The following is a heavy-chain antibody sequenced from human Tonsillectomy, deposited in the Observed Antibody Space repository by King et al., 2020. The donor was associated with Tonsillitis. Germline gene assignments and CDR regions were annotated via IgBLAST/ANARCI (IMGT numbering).Heavy chain of an antibody. CDR3: ARGISYDSSGWDAFDM. CDR1: GLTVSRNY. CDR2: IYRGVSR. J-gene: IGHJ3*02. V-gene: IGHV3-66*01. D-gene: IGHD3-22*01. Sequence: VQLVESGVGVVQPGGSLRLSCAASGLTVSRNYMSCVRHGLGSGLERVFVIYRGVSRYDADSVKGRSTISRVNHRNTLYLQIKSLRAEDTAVYYCARGISYDSSGWDAFDMWGQGTMVTVSS.